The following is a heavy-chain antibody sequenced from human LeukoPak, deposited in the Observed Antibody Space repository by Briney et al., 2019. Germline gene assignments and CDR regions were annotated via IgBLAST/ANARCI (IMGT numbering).Heavy chain of an antibody. CDR1: GFTFSSYA. CDR2: ISGSGGST. CDR3: AKDLVMYSCLNWFDP. J-gene: IGHJ5*02. V-gene: IGHV3-23*01. Sequence: GGSLRLSCAASGFTFSSYAMSWVRQAPGKGLEWVSAISGSGGSTYYADSVKGRFTISRDNSKNTLYLQMNSLRAEDTAVYYCAKDLVMYSCLNWFDPWGQGTLVTVSS. D-gene: IGHD2-8*02.